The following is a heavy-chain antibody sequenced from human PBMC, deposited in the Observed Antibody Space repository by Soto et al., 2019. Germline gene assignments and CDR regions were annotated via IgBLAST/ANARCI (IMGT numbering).Heavy chain of an antibody. D-gene: IGHD6-13*01. J-gene: IGHJ4*02. Sequence: QVQLQQWGAGLLKPSETLSLTCAVYGGSFSGYYWSWIRQPPGKGLEWIGEINHSGSTNYNPSFTSPVTISVDTSKNQFSLKLSSVTAADQAVYYCARGPSRQPFDYSGQGTLVTVSS. CDR2: INHSGST. CDR3: ARGPSRQPFDY. V-gene: IGHV4-34*01. CDR1: GGSFSGYY.